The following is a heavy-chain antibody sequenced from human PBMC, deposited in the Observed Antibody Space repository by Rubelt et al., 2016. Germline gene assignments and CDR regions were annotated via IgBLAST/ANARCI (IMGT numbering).Heavy chain of an antibody. D-gene: IGHD6-19*01. V-gene: IGHV1-3*01. CDR2: INAGTGDT. CDR1: GYTFTSYS. Sequence: QVRLVQSGAEVKKPGASVKVSCKASGYTFTSYSMHWVRQAPGQRLEWMGWINAGTGDTKYTQKFQGRFTITRDTSATTAYMELSSLRSEDTAVYYCATHGSGWSFDYWGQGTLVTVSS. CDR3: ATHGSGWSFDY. J-gene: IGHJ4*02.